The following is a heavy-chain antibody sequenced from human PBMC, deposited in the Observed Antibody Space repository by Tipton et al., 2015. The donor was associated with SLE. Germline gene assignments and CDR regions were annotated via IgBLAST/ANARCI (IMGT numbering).Heavy chain of an antibody. Sequence: LVQSGAEVKKPGASVKVSCKASGYSFTSYYMHWVRQAPGQGLEWMGIINPSGGSTSYAQKFQGRLTMTRDTSTSTFYMDLSSLRSEDTTVYHCARDLTATPTMMGIDSSGYFDAFDIWGQGTMVTVSS. CDR2: INPSGGST. CDR1: GYSFTSYY. D-gene: IGHD3-22*01. J-gene: IGHJ3*02. CDR3: ARDLTATPTMMGIDSSGYFDAFDI. V-gene: IGHV1-46*03.